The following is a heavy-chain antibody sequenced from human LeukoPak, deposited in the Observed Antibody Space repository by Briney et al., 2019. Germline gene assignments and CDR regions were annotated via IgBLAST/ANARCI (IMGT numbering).Heavy chain of an antibody. J-gene: IGHJ4*02. Sequence: QPGGSLRLSCAASGFTFSSYAMSWVRQAPGKGLEWVSTISGSGDTTYDADSVRGRFTISRDNSKNTLYLQMNSLRVEDTAVYYCAKGRGYCSGGSCYTDYWGQGALVTVSS. CDR1: GFTFSSYA. CDR2: ISGSGDTT. CDR3: AKGRGYCSGGSCYTDY. D-gene: IGHD2-15*01. V-gene: IGHV3-23*01.